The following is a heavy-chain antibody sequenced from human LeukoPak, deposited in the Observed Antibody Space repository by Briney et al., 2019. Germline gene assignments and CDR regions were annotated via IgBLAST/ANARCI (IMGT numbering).Heavy chain of an antibody. D-gene: IGHD6-6*01. J-gene: IGHJ4*02. CDR2: IYYSGIT. CDR3: ARGPPLYSSSSGGGTLDY. CDR1: GGSISRYY. Sequence: SETLSLTCTVSGGSISRYYWSWIRQPPEKALEWIGYIYYSGITNYSPSLKSRVTISVDTSKNQFSLKLNFVTAAGTAVYYCARGPPLYSSSSGGGTLDYWGQGTLVTVSS. V-gene: IGHV4-59*12.